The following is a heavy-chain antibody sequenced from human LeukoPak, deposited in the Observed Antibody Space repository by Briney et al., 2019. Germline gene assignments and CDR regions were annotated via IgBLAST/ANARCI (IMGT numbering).Heavy chain of an antibody. D-gene: IGHD6-13*01. V-gene: IGHV1-46*01. J-gene: IGHJ4*02. CDR1: GYTFTSYY. Sequence: GASVKVSCKASGYTFTSYYMHWVRQAPGQGLEWMGIINPSGGSTSYAQKFQGRVTITADKSTSTAYMELSSLRSEDTAVYYCARGLAAGMYYFDYWGQGTLVTVSS. CDR3: ARGLAAGMYYFDY. CDR2: INPSGGST.